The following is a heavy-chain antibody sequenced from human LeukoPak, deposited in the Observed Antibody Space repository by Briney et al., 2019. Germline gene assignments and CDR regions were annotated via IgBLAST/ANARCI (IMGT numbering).Heavy chain of an antibody. V-gene: IGHV1-69*13. CDR3: AREILHDYSNKGGAFDI. CDR1: GGTFSSYA. D-gene: IGHD4-11*01. J-gene: IGHJ3*02. CDR2: IIPIFGTA. Sequence: SVKVSCKASGGTFSSYAISWVRQAPGQGLEWMGGIIPIFGTANYAQKFQGRVTITADESTSTAYMELSSLRSEDTAVYYCAREILHDYSNKGGAFDIWGQGTMVTVSS.